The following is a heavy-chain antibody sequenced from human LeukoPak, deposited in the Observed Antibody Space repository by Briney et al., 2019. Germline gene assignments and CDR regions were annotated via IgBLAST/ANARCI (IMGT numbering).Heavy chain of an antibody. CDR2: IRYDGSNK. V-gene: IGHV3-30*02. D-gene: IGHD6-19*01. Sequence: PGGSLRLSCAASGFTFSSYGMHWVRQAPGKGLEWVAFIRYDGSNKYYADSVKGRFTISRDNSKNTMYLQMDSLRAEDTAVYYCVKDPLPVSGWPNYFDYWGQGTLVTVSS. CDR1: GFTFSSYG. J-gene: IGHJ4*02. CDR3: VKDPLPVSGWPNYFDY.